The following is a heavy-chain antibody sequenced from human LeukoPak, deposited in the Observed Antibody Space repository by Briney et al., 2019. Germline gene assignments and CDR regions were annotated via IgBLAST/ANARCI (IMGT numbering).Heavy chain of an antibody. V-gene: IGHV4-34*01. D-gene: IGHD6-19*01. J-gene: IGHJ6*02. Sequence: SETLSLTCSVYGGSISGYYWSWIRQPPGKGLEWIGEINHSGSTNYNPSLKSRVTISVDTSKNQFSLKLSSVTAADTAVYYCARGGYSSGWALGDYYYYYGMDVWGQGTTVTVSS. CDR1: GGSISGYY. CDR3: ARGGYSSGWALGDYYYYYGMDV. CDR2: INHSGST.